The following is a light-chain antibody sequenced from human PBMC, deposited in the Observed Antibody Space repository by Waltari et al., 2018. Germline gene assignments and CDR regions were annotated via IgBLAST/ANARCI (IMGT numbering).Light chain of an antibody. CDR1: QSISTN. V-gene: IGKV3-15*01. CDR3: QQYNNWLPYT. CDR2: GAS. Sequence: EIVMTQSPATLSVSPGERATLSCRASQSISTNLAWYQQKPGQAPRLLIPGASTRATGSPGRCIGGGSGTEYTLTISSLQSEDFAIYYCQQYNNWLPYTFGQGTKLEIK. J-gene: IGKJ2*01.